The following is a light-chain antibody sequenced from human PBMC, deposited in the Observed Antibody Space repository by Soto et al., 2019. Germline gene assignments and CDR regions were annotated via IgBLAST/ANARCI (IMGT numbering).Light chain of an antibody. V-gene: IGKV1-5*01. CDR2: DVS. J-gene: IGKJ1*01. Sequence: DIQITQSPSTLAASVVGGVTITCRASQSISGWLAWYQQKPGKAPKLLIYDVSSLESGVPSRFSGSGSGTEFTLAISSLQPDDFATYYCQQYNSYPWTFGQGTKVDIK. CDR3: QQYNSYPWT. CDR1: QSISGW.